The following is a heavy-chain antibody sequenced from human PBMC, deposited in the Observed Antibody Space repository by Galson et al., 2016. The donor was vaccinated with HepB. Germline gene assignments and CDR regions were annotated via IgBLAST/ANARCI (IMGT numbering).Heavy chain of an antibody. J-gene: IGHJ4*02. CDR2: VDNTEAT. CDR1: CGSITSRSYY. CDR3: ARENPGKGDYVRTTYYFDY. V-gene: IGHV4-39*01. Sequence: SLTCPVACGSITSRSYYWAWLQEPPGKGLERFGGVDNTEATSSIRSPDCRVTVSVDPSQTQFSLKMNSVTAADTAVYFYARENPGKGDYVRTTYYFDYWGQGTLVTVSS. D-gene: IGHD3-10*02.